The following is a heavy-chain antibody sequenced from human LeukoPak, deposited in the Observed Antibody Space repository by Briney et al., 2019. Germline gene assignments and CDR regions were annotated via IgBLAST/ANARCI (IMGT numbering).Heavy chain of an antibody. CDR2: ISAYNGNT. J-gene: IGHJ4*02. CDR3: SLGYCSSTSCYVFDY. D-gene: IGHD2-2*01. V-gene: IGHV1-18*01. Sequence: ASVKVSCKASGYTFTSYGISWVRQAPEQGLEWMGWISAYNGNTNYAQKLQGRVTMTTDTSTSTAYMELRSLRSDDTAVYYCSLGYCSSTSCYVFDYWGQGTLVTVSS. CDR1: GYTFTSYG.